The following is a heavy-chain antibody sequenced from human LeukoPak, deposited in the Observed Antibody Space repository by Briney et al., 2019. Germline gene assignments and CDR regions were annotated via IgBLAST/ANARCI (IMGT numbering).Heavy chain of an antibody. CDR3: ARDLNCSGGICYQTFDY. Sequence: GGSLRLSCAASGFTFSSYSMNWVRQAPGKGLEWVSSISSSSSYIYYADSVKGRFTISRDNAKNSLYLQMNSLRAEDTAVYYCARDLNCSGGICYQTFDYWGQGTLVTVSS. D-gene: IGHD2-15*01. CDR2: ISSSSSYI. J-gene: IGHJ4*02. V-gene: IGHV3-21*01. CDR1: GFTFSSYS.